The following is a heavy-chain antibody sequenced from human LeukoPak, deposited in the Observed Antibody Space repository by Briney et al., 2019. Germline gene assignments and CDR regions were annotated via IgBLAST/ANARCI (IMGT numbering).Heavy chain of an antibody. Sequence: GGSLRLSCAASGFTFSSFAMSWVRQAPGKGLEWVSAITGSGGTTYHADSVKGRFTISRDNAMNSLYLQMNSLRDEDTAVYYCARDTEHLYFVFDYWGQGTLVTVSS. CDR3: ARDTEHLYFVFDY. J-gene: IGHJ4*02. V-gene: IGHV3-23*01. CDR2: ITGSGGTT. D-gene: IGHD2-2*02. CDR1: GFTFSSFA.